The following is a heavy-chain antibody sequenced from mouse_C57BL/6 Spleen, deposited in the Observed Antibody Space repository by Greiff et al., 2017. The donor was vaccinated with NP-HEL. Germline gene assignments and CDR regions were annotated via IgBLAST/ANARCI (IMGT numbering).Heavy chain of an antibody. J-gene: IGHJ3*01. CDR2: ISSGGSYT. CDR3: ARYDPWFAY. Sequence: EVMLVESGGDLVKPGGSLKLSCAASGFTFSSYGMSWVRQTPDKRLEWVATISSGGSYTYYPDSVKGRFPISRDNAKNTLYLQMSSLKSEDTAMYYCARYDPWFAYWGQGTLVTVSA. D-gene: IGHD2-12*01. CDR1: GFTFSSYG. V-gene: IGHV5-6*02.